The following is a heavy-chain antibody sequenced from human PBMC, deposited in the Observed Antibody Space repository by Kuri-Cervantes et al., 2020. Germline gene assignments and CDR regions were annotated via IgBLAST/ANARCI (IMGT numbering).Heavy chain of an antibody. Sequence: SVKVSCKASGGTFSSYAISWVRQAPGQGLEWMGGIIPIFGTANYAQKFQGRVTITADESTSTAYMELSSLRSEDTAVYYCATFSSSWENADDYWGQGTLVTVSS. CDR3: ATFSSSWENADDY. V-gene: IGHV1-69*13. J-gene: IGHJ4*02. D-gene: IGHD6-13*01. CDR2: IIPIFGTA. CDR1: GGTFSSYA.